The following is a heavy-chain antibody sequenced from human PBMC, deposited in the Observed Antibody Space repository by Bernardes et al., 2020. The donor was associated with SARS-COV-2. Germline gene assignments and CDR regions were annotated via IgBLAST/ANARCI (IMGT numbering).Heavy chain of an antibody. Sequence: GSLRLSCAASGFTFSSYAMSWVRQAPGKGLEWVSAISGTAYSTYYADSVKGRFTISRDNSKNTLYLQMNSLRAEDAAVYYCAKEGMTAPPHYFDFWGQGTLVTVSS. CDR2: ISGTAYST. CDR1: GFTFSSYA. D-gene: IGHD2-21*02. CDR3: AKEGMTAPPHYFDF. J-gene: IGHJ4*02. V-gene: IGHV3-23*01.